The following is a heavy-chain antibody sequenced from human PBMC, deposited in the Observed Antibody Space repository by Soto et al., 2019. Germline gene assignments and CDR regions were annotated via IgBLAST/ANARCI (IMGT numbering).Heavy chain of an antibody. J-gene: IGHJ4*02. D-gene: IGHD2-15*01. CDR2: INPSGGST. CDR3: AREGHCSGGSFSSFFDY. Sequence: QVQLVQSGAEVKKPGASVKVSCKASGYTFTSYYMHWVRQAPGQGLEWMGIINPSGGSTSYAQKFQGRVTMTRDTSTSTVYMELSSLRSEDTAVYYCAREGHCSGGSFSSFFDYWGQGTLVTVS. CDR1: GYTFTSYY. V-gene: IGHV1-46*01.